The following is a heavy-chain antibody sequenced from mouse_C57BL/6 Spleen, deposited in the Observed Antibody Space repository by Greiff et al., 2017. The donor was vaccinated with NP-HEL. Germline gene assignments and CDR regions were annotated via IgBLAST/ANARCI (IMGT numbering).Heavy chain of an antibody. CDR3: TTWDEWYFDV. D-gene: IGHD4-1*01. CDR2: IDPENGDT. J-gene: IGHJ1*03. Sequence: EVQLQQSGAELVRPGASVKLSCTASGFNIKDDYMHWVKQRPEQGLEWIGWIDPENGDTEYASKFQGKATITADTSSNTAYLQLSSLTSEDTAVYYCTTWDEWYFDVWGTGTTVTVSS. CDR1: GFNIKDDY. V-gene: IGHV14-4*01.